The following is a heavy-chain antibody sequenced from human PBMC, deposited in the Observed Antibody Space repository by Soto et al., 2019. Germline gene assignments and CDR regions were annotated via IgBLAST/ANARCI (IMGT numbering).Heavy chain of an antibody. V-gene: IGHV1-18*01. CDR1: GYTFTSYG. CDR2: ISAYNGNT. CDR3: ARGYSSSWYTNWFDP. D-gene: IGHD6-13*01. J-gene: IGHJ5*02. Sequence: ASVKVSCKASGYTFTSYGISWVRQAPGQGLEWMGWISAYNGNTNYVQKLQGRVTMTTDTSTSTAYMELRSLRSDDTAVYYCARGYSSSWYTNWFDPWGQGTLVTVSS.